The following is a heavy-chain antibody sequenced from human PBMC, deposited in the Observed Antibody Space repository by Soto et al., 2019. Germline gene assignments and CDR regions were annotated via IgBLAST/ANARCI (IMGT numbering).Heavy chain of an antibody. CDR2: ISYDGSNK. D-gene: IGHD1-26*01. J-gene: IGHJ4*02. Sequence: PGGSLRLSCAASGFTFSSYAMHWVRQAPGKGLEWVAVISYDGSNKYYADSVKGRFTISRDNSKNTLYLQMNSLRAEDTAVYYCARDPLGATIYWGQGTLVTVSS. CDR1: GFTFSSYA. CDR3: ARDPLGATIY. V-gene: IGHV3-30-3*01.